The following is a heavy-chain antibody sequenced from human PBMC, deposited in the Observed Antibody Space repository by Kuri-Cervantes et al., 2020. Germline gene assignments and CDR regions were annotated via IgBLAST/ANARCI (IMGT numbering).Heavy chain of an antibody. V-gene: IGHV4-34*01. CDR2: INHSGRT. CDR3: ARLLGYCSGGSCNWFDP. Sequence: GSLRLSCAVFGETFSGYYWIWIRQPPGKGLEWIGEINHSGRTNYNPSLKSRVTISLDTSKNQFSLKLSSATAADAAVYYCARLLGYCSGGSCNWFDPWGQGTLVTVSS. CDR1: GETFSGYY. J-gene: IGHJ5*02. D-gene: IGHD2-15*01.